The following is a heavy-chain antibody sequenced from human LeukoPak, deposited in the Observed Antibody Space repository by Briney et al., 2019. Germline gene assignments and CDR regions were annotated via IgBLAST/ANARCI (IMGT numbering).Heavy chain of an antibody. CDR1: GFTFSSYA. J-gene: IGHJ4*02. CDR2: ISGSGGST. Sequence: GGSLRLSCAAPGFTFSSYAMSWVRQAPGKGLEWVSAISGSGGSTYYADSVKGRFTISRDNSKNTLYLQMNSLRAEDTAVYYCAKYALWFGELLSRGNYFDYWGQGTLVTVSS. CDR3: AKYALWFGELLSRGNYFDY. D-gene: IGHD3-10*01. V-gene: IGHV3-23*01.